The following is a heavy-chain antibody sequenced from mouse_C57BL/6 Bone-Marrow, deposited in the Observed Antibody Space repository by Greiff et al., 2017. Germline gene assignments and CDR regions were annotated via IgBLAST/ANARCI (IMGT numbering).Heavy chain of an antibody. J-gene: IGHJ2*01. CDR1: GYTFTSYW. V-gene: IGHV1-59*01. Sequence: QVQLQQPGAELVRPGTSVKLSCKASGYTFTSYWMHWVKQRPGQGLEWIGVIDPSDSYPNYNQKFKGKATLTVDTSSSTAYMQLSSLTSEDSAVYYCARSFGTDYWGQGTTLTVSS. CDR2: IDPSDSYP. CDR3: ARSFGTDY. D-gene: IGHD1-1*02.